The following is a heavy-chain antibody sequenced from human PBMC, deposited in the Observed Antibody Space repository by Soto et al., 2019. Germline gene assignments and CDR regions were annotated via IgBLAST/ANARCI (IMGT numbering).Heavy chain of an antibody. J-gene: IGHJ6*02. Sequence: GGSLRLSCAASGFTFSSYAMSWVRQAPGKGLEWVANIKQDGSGKYYVDSVKGRFTISRDNAKNSLYLQMNSLRAEDTAVYYCARWRSYYYGMDVWGQGTTVTVSS. CDR2: IKQDGSGK. V-gene: IGHV3-7*05. D-gene: IGHD3-3*01. CDR1: GFTFSSYA. CDR3: ARWRSYYYGMDV.